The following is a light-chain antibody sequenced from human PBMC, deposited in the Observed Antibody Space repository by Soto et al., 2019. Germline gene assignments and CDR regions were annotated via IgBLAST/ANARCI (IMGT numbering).Light chain of an antibody. Sequence: QTVLTQPPSVSGAPGQRVTISCTGSSSNIGAGHDVHWYQHLPGAAPKLLIYGHTNRPSGVPARFSGSKSGTSASLAISGLQSEDEADYYCAAGDDSLNGVLFGGGTKLTVL. CDR3: AAGDDSLNGVL. CDR1: SSNIGAGHD. V-gene: IGLV1-40*01. CDR2: GHT. J-gene: IGLJ2*01.